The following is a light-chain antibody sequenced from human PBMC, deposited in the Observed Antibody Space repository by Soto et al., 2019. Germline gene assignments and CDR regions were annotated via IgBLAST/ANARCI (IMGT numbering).Light chain of an antibody. J-gene: IGKJ5*01. V-gene: IGKV3-11*01. Sequence: DIVLTQSPATLSLSPGERATLSCRASRNIGDSLVWYQQKPGQAPRLLIYDVSNRATGIPARFSGSGSGTDFTVTISSLEPEDVAVYYCHQRFSWPITFGQGTRLEIK. CDR2: DVS. CDR1: RNIGDS. CDR3: HQRFSWPIT.